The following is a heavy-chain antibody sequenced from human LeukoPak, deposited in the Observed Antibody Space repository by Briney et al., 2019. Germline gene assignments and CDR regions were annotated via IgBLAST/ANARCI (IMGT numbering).Heavy chain of an antibody. CDR1: GFTFSTYW. D-gene: IGHD6-13*01. CDR2: IKEDGSGK. CDR3: ARDLFASAAGTKD. J-gene: IGHJ4*02. Sequence: SGGSLRLSCAASGFTFSTYWMCWVRQAPGKGLEWVANIKEDGSGKYYVDSVKGRFTISRDNAKNSLYLQMNSLRAEDTAVYYCARDLFASAAGTKDWGQGTLVTVSS. V-gene: IGHV3-7*01.